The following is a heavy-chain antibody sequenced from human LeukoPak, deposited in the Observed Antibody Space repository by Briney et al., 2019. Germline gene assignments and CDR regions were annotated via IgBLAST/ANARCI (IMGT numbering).Heavy chain of an antibody. CDR3: ARATCSSTSCYYYYYYMDV. CDR2: ISGSGGST. V-gene: IGHV3-23*01. CDR1: GFTFSSYA. D-gene: IGHD2-2*01. Sequence: GGSLRLSCAASGFTFSSYAMSWVRQAPGKGLEWVSAISGSGGSTYYADSVKGRFTISRDNSKNTLYLQMNSLRAEDTAVYYCARATCSSTSCYYYYYYMDVWGKGTTVTVSS. J-gene: IGHJ6*03.